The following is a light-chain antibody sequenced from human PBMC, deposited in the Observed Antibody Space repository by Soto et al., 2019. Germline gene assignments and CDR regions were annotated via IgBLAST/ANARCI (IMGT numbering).Light chain of an antibody. CDR1: QSVSSY. V-gene: IGKV3-11*01. CDR3: QQRSNWPPVT. Sequence: ETVLTQSPATLSLSPGERAPLSCRASQSVSSYLAWYQQKPGQAPRLLIYDASNRATGIPARFSGSGSGTAFTLTSSSLEPEDFAVYYCQQRSNWPPVTVGQWTRLENK. CDR2: DAS. J-gene: IGKJ5*01.